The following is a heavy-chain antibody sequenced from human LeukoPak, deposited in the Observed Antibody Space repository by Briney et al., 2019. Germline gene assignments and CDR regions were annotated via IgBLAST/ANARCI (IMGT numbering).Heavy chain of an antibody. CDR1: GGSISSYY. Sequence: SETLSLTCTVSGGSISSYYWSWIRQTPGKGLEWMGNIYNTGSTNYNPSLKSRVAISVDTSKNQFSLKLRSVTAADTAVYYCAREGSREFFDYWGQGTLVTASS. CDR3: AREGSREFFDY. D-gene: IGHD6-6*01. CDR2: IYNTGST. J-gene: IGHJ4*02. V-gene: IGHV4-59*01.